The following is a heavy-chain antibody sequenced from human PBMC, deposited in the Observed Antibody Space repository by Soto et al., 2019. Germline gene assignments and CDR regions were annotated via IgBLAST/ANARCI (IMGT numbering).Heavy chain of an antibody. CDR3: AREGTYSDYYDSSGYPVDAFDI. V-gene: IGHV1-8*01. CDR2: INPNSGNT. Sequence: SVKVCCKASAYTFTSYDINWVRQATGQGLEWMGWINPNSGNTGYAQKFQGRVTMTRNTSINTAYMELSSLRSEDTAVYYCAREGTYSDYYDSSGYPVDAFDIWGQGTMVTGSS. J-gene: IGHJ3*02. CDR1: AYTFTSYD. D-gene: IGHD3-22*01.